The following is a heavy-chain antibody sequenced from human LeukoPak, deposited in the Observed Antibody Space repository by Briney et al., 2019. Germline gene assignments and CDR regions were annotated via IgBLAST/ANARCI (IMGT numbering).Heavy chain of an antibody. J-gene: IGHJ4*02. Sequence: LPGGSLRLSCAASGFTFSSYAMHWVRQAPGKGLEWVAVISYDGSNKYYADSVKGRFTISRDNSKNTLYLQMNSLRAEDTAVYYCARDRDSSGLPDYWGQGTLVTVSS. CDR2: ISYDGSNK. CDR3: ARDRDSSGLPDY. D-gene: IGHD3-22*01. V-gene: IGHV3-30*04. CDR1: GFTFSSYA.